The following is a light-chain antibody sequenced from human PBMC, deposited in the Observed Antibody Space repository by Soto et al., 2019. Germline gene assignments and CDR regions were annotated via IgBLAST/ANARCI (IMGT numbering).Light chain of an antibody. CDR1: SSDVGDYNY. Sequence: QSALTQPASVSGSPGQLITISCTGTSSDVGDYNYVSWYQQHPGKAPKLMIYEVNNRPSGVSNRFSGSKSGNTASLTISGLQAEDEADYYCSSYTSSSTLVFGTGTKVTVL. J-gene: IGLJ1*01. CDR3: SSYTSSSTLV. CDR2: EVN. V-gene: IGLV2-14*01.